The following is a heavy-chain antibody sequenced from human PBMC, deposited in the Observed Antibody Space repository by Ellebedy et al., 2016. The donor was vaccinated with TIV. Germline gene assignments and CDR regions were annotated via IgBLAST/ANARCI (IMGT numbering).Heavy chain of an antibody. D-gene: IGHD1-7*01. CDR2: ISYHGSDK. CDR3: ARNNLELIYYYYGMDV. Sequence: PGGSLRLSCAASGFNFNSYALHWVRQAPGKGLEWVSLISYHGSDKYYADSVKGRFTISRDNSKNTLYLQMNSLRPEDTAVYYCARNNLELIYYYYGMDVWGQGTTVTVSS. J-gene: IGHJ6*02. V-gene: IGHV3-30*04. CDR1: GFNFNSYA.